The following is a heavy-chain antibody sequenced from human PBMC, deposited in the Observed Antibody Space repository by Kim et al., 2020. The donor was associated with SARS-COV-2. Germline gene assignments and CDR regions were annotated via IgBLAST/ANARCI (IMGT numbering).Heavy chain of an antibody. J-gene: IGHJ4*02. V-gene: IGHV3-9*01. CDR1: GFTFDDYA. CDR3: AKDIMANIGPYYFDY. D-gene: IGHD2-8*01. CDR2: ISWNSGSI. Sequence: GGSLRLSCAASGFTFDDYAMHWVRQAPGKGLEWVSGISWNSGSIGYADSVKGRFTISRDNAKNSLYLQMNSLRAEDTALYYCAKDIMANIGPYYFDYWGQGTLVTVSS.